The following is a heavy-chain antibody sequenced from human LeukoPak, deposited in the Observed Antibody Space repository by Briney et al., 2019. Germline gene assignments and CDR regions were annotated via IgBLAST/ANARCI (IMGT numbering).Heavy chain of an antibody. V-gene: IGHV4-30-4*01. CDR3: ARTQYYDFWSGYSGLFDY. Sequence: PQTLSLTCTVSGGSISSGDYYWSWIRQPPGKGLEWIGYIYYSGSTYYNPSLKSRVTISVDTSKNQFSLKLSSVTAADTAVYYCARTQYYDFWSGYSGLFDYWGQGTLVTVSS. CDR2: IYYSGST. J-gene: IGHJ4*02. CDR1: GGSISSGDYY. D-gene: IGHD3-3*01.